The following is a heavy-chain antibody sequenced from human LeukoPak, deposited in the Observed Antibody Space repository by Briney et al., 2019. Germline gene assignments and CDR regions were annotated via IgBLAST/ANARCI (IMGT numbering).Heavy chain of an antibody. D-gene: IGHD3-10*01. CDR2: ISRSSSTI. CDR1: GFTFSNYE. V-gene: IGHV3-48*01. CDR3: ARRGNYYGSGSNNWFDP. J-gene: IGHJ5*02. Sequence: PGGSLRLSCAASGFTFSNYEMNWVRQAPGKGLEWVSYISRSSSTIYYADSVKGRFTISRDNSKNTLYLQMNSLRAEDTAVYYCARRGNYYGSGSNNWFDPWGQGTLVTVSS.